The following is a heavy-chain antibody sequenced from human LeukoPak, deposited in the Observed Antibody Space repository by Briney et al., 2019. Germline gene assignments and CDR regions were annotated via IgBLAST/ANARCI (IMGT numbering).Heavy chain of an antibody. Sequence: GESLQISCQASGYSFSGYWIGWVRQMPARGLEWMGFIYPGDSDTEYSPSLQGHVTITADKSTSTAYLQWSSLEASDTAMYYCVRLTVLTGYNNGFFDSWGQGTVVTVSS. D-gene: IGHD3-9*01. CDR1: GYSFSGYW. CDR3: VRLTVLTGYNNGFFDS. J-gene: IGHJ4*03. CDR2: IYPGDSDT. V-gene: IGHV5-51*01.